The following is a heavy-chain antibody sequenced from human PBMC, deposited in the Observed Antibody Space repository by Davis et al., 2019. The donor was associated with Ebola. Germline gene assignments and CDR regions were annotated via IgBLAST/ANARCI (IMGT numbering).Heavy chain of an antibody. J-gene: IGHJ6*04. Sequence: AASVKVSCKTSGYTFTTYGITWVRQAPGQGLEWMGWISPYNGLTTYAQKLQGRVTMTTDTSTSTAYMELRSLRSDDTAVYYCARGRLASAIGLLDYYGMDVWGKGTTVTVSS. V-gene: IGHV1-18*01. CDR1: GYTFTTYG. CDR3: ARGRLASAIGLLDYYGMDV. CDR2: ISPYNGLT. D-gene: IGHD2-21*02.